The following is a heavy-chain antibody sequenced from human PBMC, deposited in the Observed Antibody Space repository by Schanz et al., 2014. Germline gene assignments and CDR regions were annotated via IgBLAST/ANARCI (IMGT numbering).Heavy chain of an antibody. V-gene: IGHV3-33*01. J-gene: IGHJ4*02. CDR1: GFTFSSYD. D-gene: IGHD5-12*01. Sequence: QVQLVESGGGVVQPGRSLRLSCVASGFTFSSYDVFWVRQAPGKGLEWVAILWHDGSKKYYADSVKGRFTVSRDNSKNTLYLQLNNLRAEDTCVYYCARDFHGYGPHLDYWGQGSLVTVSS. CDR2: LWHDGSKK. CDR3: ARDFHGYGPHLDY.